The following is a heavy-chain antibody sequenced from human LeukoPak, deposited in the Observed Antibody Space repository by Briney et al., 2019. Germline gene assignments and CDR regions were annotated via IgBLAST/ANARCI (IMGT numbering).Heavy chain of an antibody. D-gene: IGHD3-10*01. CDR2: INHSGST. V-gene: IGHV4-34*01. CDR1: GGSFSGYY. J-gene: IGHJ5*02. Sequence: SETLSLTCAVYGGSFSGYYWSWIRQPPGKGLEWIGEINHSGSTNYNPSLKSRVTISVDTSKNQFSLKLISVTAADTAVYYCARGHAATYYYGSGSYYRPYNWFDPWGQGTLVTVSS. CDR3: ARGHAATYYYGSGSYYRPYNWFDP.